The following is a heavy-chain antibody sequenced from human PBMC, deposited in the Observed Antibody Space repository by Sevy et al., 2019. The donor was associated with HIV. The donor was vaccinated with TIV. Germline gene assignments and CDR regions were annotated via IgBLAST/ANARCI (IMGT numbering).Heavy chain of an antibody. CDR3: AKGSYYFDY. D-gene: IGHD1-26*01. CDR1: GFTFDDYA. J-gene: IGHJ4*02. CDR2: ISWNSGSI. V-gene: IGHV3-9*01. Sequence: GGSLRLSCAASGFTFDDYAMHWVRQAPGKGLEWVSGISWNSGSIGYADSVKGRFTISRDNAKNSLYLQMNSLRTEDTALYYCAKGSYYFDYWGQGTLVTVSS.